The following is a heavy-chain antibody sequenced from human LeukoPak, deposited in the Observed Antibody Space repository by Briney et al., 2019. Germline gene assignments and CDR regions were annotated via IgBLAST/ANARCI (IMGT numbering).Heavy chain of an antibody. J-gene: IGHJ4*02. D-gene: IGHD3-10*01. CDR1: LYTFTSYV. CDR3: ERGSNLPWFGESFDY. V-gene: IGHV1-18*01. Sequence: GASVKVSYKPSLYTFTSYVISWVRQPPGKEREWMGWISAYNGSTNYAHKLQGRVTMTTDTSTSTAYMELRSLRSDATDVYYCERGSNLPWFGESFDYWGKGTLVTVS. CDR2: ISAYNGST.